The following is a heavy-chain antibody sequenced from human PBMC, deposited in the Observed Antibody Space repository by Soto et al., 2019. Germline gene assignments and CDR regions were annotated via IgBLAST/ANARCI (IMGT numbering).Heavy chain of an antibody. CDR3: ARAGGYCSGGSCYSYFDY. Sequence: QVQLVQSGAEVKKPGSSVKVSCKASGGTFSSYTISWVRQAPGQGLEWMGRIIPILGIANYAQKFQGRVTINADKSTSTAYMELSSLRSEDTAVYYCARAGGYCSGGSCYSYFDYWGQGTLVTVSS. J-gene: IGHJ4*02. CDR2: IIPILGIA. D-gene: IGHD2-15*01. V-gene: IGHV1-69*02. CDR1: GGTFSSYT.